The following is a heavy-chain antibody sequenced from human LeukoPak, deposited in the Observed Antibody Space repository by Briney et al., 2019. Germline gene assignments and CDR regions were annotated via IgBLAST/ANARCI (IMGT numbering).Heavy chain of an antibody. CDR2: ISYDGSNK. CDR1: GFTFSSYA. V-gene: IGHV3-30-3*01. D-gene: IGHD4-17*01. CDR3: ARDTDTVTTILDY. Sequence: GGSLRLSCAASGFTFSSYAMHWVRQAPGKGLEWVAVISYDGSNKYYADSVKGRFTISRDNSKNTLYLQMNSLRAEDTAVYYCARDTDTVTTILDYWGQGTLVTVSS. J-gene: IGHJ4*02.